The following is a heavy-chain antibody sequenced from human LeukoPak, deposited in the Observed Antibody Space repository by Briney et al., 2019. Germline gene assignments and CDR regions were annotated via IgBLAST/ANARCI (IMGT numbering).Heavy chain of an antibody. CDR3: VKTMMTFGGVIRTDAFDI. CDR2: INNNGGST. J-gene: IGHJ3*02. V-gene: IGHV3-64D*06. D-gene: IGHD3-16*01. Sequence: GGSLTLSCGASGFTVNSNYMAWVRQAPGKGLEYVSGINNNGGSTYYSDSVKARLTISRDNSKNTLFLQMASLRAEDTAVYYCVKTMMTFGGVIRTDAFDIWGQGTMVTVSS. CDR1: GFTVNSNY.